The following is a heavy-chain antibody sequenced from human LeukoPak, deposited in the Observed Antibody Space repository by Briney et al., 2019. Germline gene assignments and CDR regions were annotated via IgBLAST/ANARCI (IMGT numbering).Heavy chain of an antibody. V-gene: IGHV3-48*03. CDR1: GFTYSEYQ. J-gene: IGHJ4*02. CDR2: IKSSGRPI. CDR3: ARGAYYFHY. Sequence: GGPLSLSCEASGFTYSEYQMNGARQAPGKGLEGISYIKSSGRPIDYADSVKGRFTISRDNAKNSLYLQMDSLRAEDTAIYYCARGAYYFHYWGQGTLVTVSS.